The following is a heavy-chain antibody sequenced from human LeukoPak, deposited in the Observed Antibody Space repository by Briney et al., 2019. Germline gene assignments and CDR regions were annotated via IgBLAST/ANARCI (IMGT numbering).Heavy chain of an antibody. V-gene: IGHV4-4*07. CDR1: GGSISSYY. Sequence: SETLSLTCTVSGGSISSYYWSWIRQPAGKGLEWIGRIYTSGSTNYNPSLKSRVTMSVDTSKNQFSLKLSSVTATDTAVYYCASRYCSGGSCYSGLNYYYYMDVWGKGTTVTVSS. D-gene: IGHD2-15*01. J-gene: IGHJ6*03. CDR2: IYTSGST. CDR3: ASRYCSGGSCYSGLNYYYYMDV.